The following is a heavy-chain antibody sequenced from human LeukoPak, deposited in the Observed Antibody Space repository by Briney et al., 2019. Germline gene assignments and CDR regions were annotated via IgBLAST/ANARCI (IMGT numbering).Heavy chain of an antibody. V-gene: IGHV4-31*03. CDR1: GASISSGGYY. D-gene: IGHD1-26*01. J-gene: IGHJ4*02. CDR3: ARSLSGTYATFDS. Sequence: PSQTLSLTCTVSGASISSGGYYWSWIRQHPGKGLEWIGYTYYSGTTYYNPSLKSRITISVDTSKNHFSLKLSSVTAADTAVYYCARSLSGTYATFDSWGQGTVVTVSS. CDR2: TYYSGTT.